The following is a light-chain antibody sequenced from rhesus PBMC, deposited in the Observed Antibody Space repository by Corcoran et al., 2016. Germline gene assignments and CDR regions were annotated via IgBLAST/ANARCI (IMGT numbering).Light chain of an antibody. J-gene: IGKJ4*01. CDR1: QSISSW. V-gene: IGKV1-22*01. Sequence: DIQMTQSPSSLSASVGDTVTITCRASQSISSWLAWYQQKPGKAPNLLIYKSTTLQSGVPSRFTGSGSGTDFTLTISSLQSEDFATYYCQQYSSSLTFGGGTKVEIK. CDR3: QQYSSSLT. CDR2: KST.